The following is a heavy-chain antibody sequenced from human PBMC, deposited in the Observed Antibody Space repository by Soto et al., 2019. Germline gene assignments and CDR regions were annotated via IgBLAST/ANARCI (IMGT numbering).Heavy chain of an antibody. J-gene: IGHJ6*02. CDR2: IWYDGSNK. V-gene: IGHV3-33*01. Sequence: GGSLRLSCAASGFTFSSYGMHWVRQAPGKGLEWVAVIWYDGSNKYYADSVKGRFTISRDNSKNTLYLQMNSLRAEDTAVYYCARDENGGYDFSWNYYYGMDVWGQGTTVTVSS. D-gene: IGHD3-3*01. CDR1: GFTFSSYG. CDR3: ARDENGGYDFSWNYYYGMDV.